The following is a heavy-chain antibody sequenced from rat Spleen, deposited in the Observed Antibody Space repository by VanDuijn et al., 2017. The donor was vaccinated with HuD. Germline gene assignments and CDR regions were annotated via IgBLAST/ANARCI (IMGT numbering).Heavy chain of an antibody. CDR3: ASFSGPFDY. CDR1: GFNFDDY. J-gene: IGHJ2*01. Sequence: EVKLVESGGGLVHPGRSLKLSCAVSGFNFDDYMAWVRQAPTKGLEWVASISTGGGNTYYRDSVKGRFTISRDNAKSTLYLQMDSLRSEDTATYYCASFSGPFDYWGQGVMVTVSS. V-gene: IGHV5-25*01. D-gene: IGHD1-1*01. CDR2: ISTGGGNT.